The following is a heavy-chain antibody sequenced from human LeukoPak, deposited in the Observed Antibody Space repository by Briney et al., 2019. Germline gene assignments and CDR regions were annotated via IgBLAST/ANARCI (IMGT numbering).Heavy chain of an antibody. CDR2: IYYSGST. CDR3: ARVTYYYDSSAYYYMDV. Sequence: SETLSLTCTVSGGSISSSSYYWGWIRQPPGKGLEWIGSIYYSGSTYYNPSLKSRVTISVDTSKNQFSLKLSSVTAADTAVYYCARVTYYYDSSAYYYMDVWGKGTTVTVSS. V-gene: IGHV4-39*07. CDR1: GGSISSSSYY. D-gene: IGHD3-22*01. J-gene: IGHJ6*03.